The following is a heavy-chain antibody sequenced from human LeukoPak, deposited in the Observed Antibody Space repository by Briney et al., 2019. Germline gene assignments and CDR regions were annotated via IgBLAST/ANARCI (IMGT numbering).Heavy chain of an antibody. CDR1: GYSISSGYN. J-gene: IGHJ4*02. CDR2: IYHSGST. D-gene: IGHD3-3*01. Sequence: SETLSLTCAVSGYSISSGYNWGWIRQPPGKGLEWIGSIYHSGSTYYNPSLKSRVTISVDTSKNQFSLKLSSVTAADTAVYYCARMAADTTIFGVVKGRYYFDYWGQGTLVTVSS. CDR3: ARMAADTTIFGVVKGRYYFDY. V-gene: IGHV4-38-2*01.